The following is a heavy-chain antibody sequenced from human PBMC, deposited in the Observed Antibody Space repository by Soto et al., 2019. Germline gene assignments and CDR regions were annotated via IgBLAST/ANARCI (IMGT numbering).Heavy chain of an antibody. Sequence: QVQLQESGPGLVKPSQTLSLTCTVSGGSISSGDYYWSWIRQPPGKGLEWIGYIYYSGSTYYNPSLKSRVTISVDTSKNQFSLKLSSVTAADTAVYYCARDLHYDSSVGIFVDYWGQGTLVTVSS. CDR3: ARDLHYDSSVGIFVDY. V-gene: IGHV4-30-4*01. CDR2: IYYSGST. CDR1: GGSISSGDYY. D-gene: IGHD3-22*01. J-gene: IGHJ4*02.